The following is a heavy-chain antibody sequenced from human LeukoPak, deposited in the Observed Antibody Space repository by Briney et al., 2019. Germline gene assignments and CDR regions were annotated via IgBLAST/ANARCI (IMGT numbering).Heavy chain of an antibody. J-gene: IGHJ4*02. CDR3: ASRAYIAAAGPVDY. V-gene: IGHV3-21*01. CDR1: GFTFSSYS. D-gene: IGHD6-13*01. CDR2: ISSSSSYI. Sequence: GGSLRLSCAASGFTFSSYSMNWVRQAPGKGLEWVSSISSSSSYIYYADSVKGRFTISRDNAKNSLYLQMNGLRAEDTAVYYCASRAYIAAAGPVDYWGQGTLVTVSS.